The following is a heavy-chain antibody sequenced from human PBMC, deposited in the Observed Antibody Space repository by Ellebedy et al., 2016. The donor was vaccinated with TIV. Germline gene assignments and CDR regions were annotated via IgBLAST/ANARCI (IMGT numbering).Heavy chain of an antibody. CDR2: ISYDGSNK. J-gene: IGHJ4*02. D-gene: IGHD1-26*01. V-gene: IGHV3-30*18. CDR3: AKDSGGSHQGLADY. CDR1: GFTFDDCA. Sequence: GESLKISCAASGFTFDDCAMNWVRQAPGKGLEWVAGISYDGSNKYYADSVKGRFTISRDNSKNTLYLQMNSLRAEDTAVYYCAKDSGGSHQGLADYWGQGTLVTVSS.